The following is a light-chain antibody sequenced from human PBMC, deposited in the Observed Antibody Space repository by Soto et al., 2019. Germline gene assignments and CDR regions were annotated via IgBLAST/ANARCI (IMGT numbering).Light chain of an antibody. CDR3: QHVNSYPLS. CDR1: QGLSSY. V-gene: IGKV1-9*01. CDR2: AAS. Sequence: DIQLTQSPSFLSASVGDRVTITCRARQGLSSYLAWYQQKPGKAPKLLIYAASTLQSVVPSRFSGSGSGTEFTLTISSLQPEDFATDYCQHVNSYPLSFGQGTRLEIK. J-gene: IGKJ5*01.